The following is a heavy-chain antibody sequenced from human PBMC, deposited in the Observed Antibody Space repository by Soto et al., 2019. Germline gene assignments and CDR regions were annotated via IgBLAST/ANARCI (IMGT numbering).Heavy chain of an antibody. J-gene: IGHJ3*02. Sequence: RGESLKISCKGSGYIFTSYWIAWVRQMPGKGLEWMGIIYPGDSDTRYSPSFQGQVTISVDKSISTADLQWSSLKASDTAMYYCARRGYCSGGSCHSAAFDIWGQGTMVTV. D-gene: IGHD2-15*01. CDR3: ARRGYCSGGSCHSAAFDI. V-gene: IGHV5-51*01. CDR1: GYIFTSYW. CDR2: IYPGDSDT.